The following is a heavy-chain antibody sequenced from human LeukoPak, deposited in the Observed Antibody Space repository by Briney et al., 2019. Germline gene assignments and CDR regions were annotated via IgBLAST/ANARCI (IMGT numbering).Heavy chain of an antibody. V-gene: IGHV4-34*01. CDR3: ASTAMTTVTTSWFDP. D-gene: IGHD4-17*01. CDR1: GGSFSGYY. Sequence: SETLSLTCAVYGGSFSGYYWSWLRQPPGKGLEWLGEINHSGSTNYNPSLKSRVTISVDTSKNQFSLKLSSVTAADTAVYYCASTAMTTVTTSWFDPWGQGTLVTVSS. CDR2: INHSGST. J-gene: IGHJ5*02.